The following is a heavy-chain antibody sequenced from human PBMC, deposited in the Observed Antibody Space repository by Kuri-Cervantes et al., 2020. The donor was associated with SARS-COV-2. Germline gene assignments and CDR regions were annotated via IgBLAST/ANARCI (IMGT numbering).Heavy chain of an antibody. Sequence: GSLRLSCSVSGGAIDGYNWSWLRQSPGKGLEWIGYISYTGSTSYNPSLNSRLTISADTSKKQFSLRLTSVTAADTAVYYCATGGGIDCRGTSCYTGGTFDYWGQGPLVTVSS. J-gene: IGHJ4*02. CDR2: ISYTGST. V-gene: IGHV4-59*01. CDR1: GGAIDGYN. D-gene: IGHD2-2*02. CDR3: ATGGGIDCRGTSCYTGGTFDY.